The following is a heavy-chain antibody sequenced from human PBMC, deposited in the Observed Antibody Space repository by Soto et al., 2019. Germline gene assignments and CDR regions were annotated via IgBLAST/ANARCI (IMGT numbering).Heavy chain of an antibody. V-gene: IGHV4-31*03. D-gene: IGHD3-22*01. CDR3: ARTYYYDSSNDNAFDI. J-gene: IGHJ3*02. CDR1: GGSISSGGYY. CDR2: IYYSGST. Sequence: SETLSLTCTVSGGSISSGGYYWSWIRQHPGKGLEWIGYIYYSGSTYYNPSLKSRVTISVDTSKNQFSLKLSSVTAADTAVYYCARTYYYDSSNDNAFDIWGQGTMVTVSS.